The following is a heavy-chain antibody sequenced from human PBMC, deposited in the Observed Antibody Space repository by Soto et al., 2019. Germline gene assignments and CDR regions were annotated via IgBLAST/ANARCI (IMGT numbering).Heavy chain of an antibody. CDR3: ATGRYGHDAFDI. CDR2: IYYSGST. D-gene: IGHD5-18*01. Sequence: SETLSLTCTVSGGSISSYYWSWIRQPPGKGLEWIGSIYYSGSTYYNPSLKSRVTISVDTSKNQFSLKLSSVTAADTAVYYCATGRYGHDAFDIWGQGTMVTVSS. CDR1: GGSISSYY. V-gene: IGHV4-39*07. J-gene: IGHJ3*02.